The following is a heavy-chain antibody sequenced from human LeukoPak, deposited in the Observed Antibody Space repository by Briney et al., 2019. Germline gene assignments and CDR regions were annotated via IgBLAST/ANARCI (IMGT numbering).Heavy chain of an antibody. D-gene: IGHD6-19*01. J-gene: IGHJ3*02. CDR1: GGSITGHY. Sequence: SETLSLTCAVSGGSITGHYWNWIRQTPGMRLEWIGYTSYSRTTIYNSYFKGRATMSIDTSKNQLYLNLTSVTATDAAVYYCAKLGHSDGWYLGAFDIWGQGTTVIVSS. CDR2: TSYSRTT. V-gene: IGHV4-59*08. CDR3: AKLGHSDGWYLGAFDI.